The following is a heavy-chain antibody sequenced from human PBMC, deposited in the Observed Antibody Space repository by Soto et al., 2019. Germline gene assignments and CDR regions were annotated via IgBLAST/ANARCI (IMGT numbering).Heavy chain of an antibody. J-gene: IGHJ4*02. CDR2: ISWNSGNI. D-gene: IGHD6-13*01. CDR1: GFTFDDYA. CDR3: AKDIGSSSWYEVDY. Sequence: EVQLVESGGGLVQPGRSLRLSCAASGFTFDDYAMHWVRQAPGKSLEWVSGISWNSGNIGYADSVKGRFTISRDNAKDSLYLQMSSLRAEDTALYFCAKDIGSSSWYEVDYWGQGTLVTVSS. V-gene: IGHV3-9*01.